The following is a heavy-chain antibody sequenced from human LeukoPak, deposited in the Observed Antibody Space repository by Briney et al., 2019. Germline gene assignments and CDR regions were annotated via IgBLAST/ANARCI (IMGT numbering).Heavy chain of an antibody. D-gene: IGHD4-17*01. CDR1: GGSIGGHY. V-gene: IGHV4-59*08. CDR2: IYHTGTT. Sequence: SETLSLTCTVSGGSIGGHYWTWIRQPPGKGLEWIGYIYHTGTTNYNPSLKSRITISLDTSDNRFSLRLSSVTAVDSAIDYCARHSPGDKPPDFWGRGILVTVSS. CDR3: ARHSPGDKPPDF. J-gene: IGHJ4*02.